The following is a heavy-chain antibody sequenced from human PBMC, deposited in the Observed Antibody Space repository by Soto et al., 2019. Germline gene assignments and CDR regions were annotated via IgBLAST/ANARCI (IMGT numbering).Heavy chain of an antibody. J-gene: IGHJ6*02. CDR1: GFTFSSYG. CDR3: AKGEGYNSYYYGMDV. V-gene: IGHV3-30*18. CDR2: ISYDGSNK. D-gene: IGHD5-12*01. Sequence: QVQLVESGGGVVQPGRSLRLSCAASGFTFSSYGMHWVRQAPGKGLEWVAVISYDGSNKYYADSVKGRFTISRDNSKSTLYLQMNSLRAEDTAVYYCAKGEGYNSYYYGMDVWCQGSTVTVSS.